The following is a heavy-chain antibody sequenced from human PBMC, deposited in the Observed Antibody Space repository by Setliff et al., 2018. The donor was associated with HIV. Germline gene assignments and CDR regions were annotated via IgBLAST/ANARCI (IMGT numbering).Heavy chain of an antibody. CDR1: GGSISSSS. J-gene: IGHJ6*02. D-gene: IGHD3-16*01. V-gene: IGHV3-21*01. CDR3: ARDLGQLWQRGYGMDV. CDR2: ISRTSSYI. Sequence: ETLSLTCTVSGGSISSSSYYWGWIRQPPGKGLEWVSFISRTSSYIYYADSLKGRFTISRDNAKNSLYLQMNSLRAEDTAVYYCARDLGQLWQRGYGMDVWGQGTTVTVSS.